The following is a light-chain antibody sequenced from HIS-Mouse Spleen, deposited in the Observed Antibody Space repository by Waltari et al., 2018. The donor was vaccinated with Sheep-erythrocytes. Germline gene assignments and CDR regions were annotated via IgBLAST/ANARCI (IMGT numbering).Light chain of an antibody. Sequence: DIKLTQSPSFLSASVGDRVTITCRASQGISSYLACYQQKPGKAPNLLIYAASTLQSGVPSMFSGSGSGTEFTLTISSLQPEDFATYYCQQLNSYPHTFGQGTKLEIK. CDR1: QGISSY. J-gene: IGKJ2*01. CDR3: QQLNSYPHT. CDR2: AAS. V-gene: IGKV1-9*01.